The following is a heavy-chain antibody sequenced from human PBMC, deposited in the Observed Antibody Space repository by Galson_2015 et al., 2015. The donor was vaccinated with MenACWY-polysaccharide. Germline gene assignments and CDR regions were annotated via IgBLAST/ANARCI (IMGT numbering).Heavy chain of an antibody. CDR3: AHGYYDFWSGYY. V-gene: IGHV2-5*02. CDR1: EFSLSTSGVG. CDR2: IYWDDDK. D-gene: IGHD3-3*01. Sequence: PALVKPTQTLTLTCTFSEFSLSTSGVGVGWIRQPPGKALEWLALIYWDDDKRYSPSLKSRLTITKDTSKNQVVLTMTNMDPVDTATYYCAHGYYDFWSGYYWGQGTLVTVSS. J-gene: IGHJ4*02.